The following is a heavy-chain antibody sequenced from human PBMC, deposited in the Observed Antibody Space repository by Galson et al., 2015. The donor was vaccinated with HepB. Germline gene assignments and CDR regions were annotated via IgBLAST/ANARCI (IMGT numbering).Heavy chain of an antibody. CDR3: ARGQCSGISCNGRHYFQR. CDR1: GYTFTTAA. V-gene: IGHV7-4-1*02. D-gene: IGHD2-2*01. Sequence: SVKVSCKASGYTFTTAAVNWVRQAPGQGLEWMGWINTNTGNPTYAQAFTGRFVFSLDTSVSTAYLQINTLQADDTAVYYCARGQCSGISCNGRHYFQRWGQGTLVTVSS. CDR2: INTNTGNP. J-gene: IGHJ1*01.